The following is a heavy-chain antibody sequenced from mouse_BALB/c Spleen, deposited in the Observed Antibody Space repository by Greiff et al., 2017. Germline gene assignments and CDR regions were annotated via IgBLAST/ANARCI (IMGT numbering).Heavy chain of an antibody. J-gene: IGHJ1*01. CDR3: ARTPNLLLRFDV. D-gene: IGHD1-1*01. V-gene: IGHV5-12-2*01. Sequence: EVQLVESGGGLVQPGGSLKLSCAASGFTFSSYTMSWVRQTPEKRLEWVAYISNGGGSTYYPDTVKGRFTISRDNAKNTLYLQMSSLKSEDTAMYYCARTPNLLLRFDVWGAGTTVTVSS. CDR2: ISNGGGST. CDR1: GFTFSSYT.